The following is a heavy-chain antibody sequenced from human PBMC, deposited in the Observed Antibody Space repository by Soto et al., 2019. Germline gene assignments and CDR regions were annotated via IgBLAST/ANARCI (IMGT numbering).Heavy chain of an antibody. Sequence: QVQLVQSGAEVKKPGASVKVSCKASGYTFTSYDINWVRQATGQGLEWMGWMNPNSGNTGYAQKFQGRVTMTRNTSISTAYMELSSLRSEDTAVYYCARDRVDSSSWYEDYYYYGMDVWGQGTTVTVSS. CDR1: GYTFTSYD. CDR3: ARDRVDSSSWYEDYYYYGMDV. CDR2: MNPNSGNT. V-gene: IGHV1-8*01. J-gene: IGHJ6*02. D-gene: IGHD6-13*01.